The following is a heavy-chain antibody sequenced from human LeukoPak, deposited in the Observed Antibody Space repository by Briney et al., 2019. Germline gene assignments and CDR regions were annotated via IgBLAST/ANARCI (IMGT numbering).Heavy chain of an antibody. D-gene: IGHD2-2*02. Sequence: ASVKVSCTASGYTFTSYGISWVRQAPGQGLEWMGWISAYNGNTNYAQKLQGRVTMTTDTSTSTAYMELRSLRSDDTAVYYCARGGDKPYCSSTSCYIDYWGQGTLVTVSS. CDR3: ARGGDKPYCSSTSCYIDY. V-gene: IGHV1-18*01. J-gene: IGHJ4*02. CDR1: GYTFTSYG. CDR2: ISAYNGNT.